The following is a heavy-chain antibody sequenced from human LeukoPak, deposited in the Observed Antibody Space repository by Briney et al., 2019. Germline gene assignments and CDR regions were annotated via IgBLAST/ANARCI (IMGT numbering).Heavy chain of an antibody. Sequence: GESLKISCKGSGYSFTTYWVAWVRQMPGKGLEWMGIIYPGDSDTRYSPSFQGQVTISADKSISTAYLQWSSLKASDTAMFYCARYYGDRFYFDYWGQGTLVTVSS. CDR2: IYPGDSDT. D-gene: IGHD4-17*01. CDR1: GYSFTTYW. CDR3: ARYYGDRFYFDY. V-gene: IGHV5-51*01. J-gene: IGHJ4*02.